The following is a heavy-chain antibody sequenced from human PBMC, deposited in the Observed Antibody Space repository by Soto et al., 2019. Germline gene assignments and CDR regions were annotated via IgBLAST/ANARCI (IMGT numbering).Heavy chain of an antibody. CDR1: GGSFSGYY. J-gene: IGHJ6*03. Sequence: SETLSLTCAVYGGSFSGYYWSWIRQPPGKGLEWIGEINHSGSTNYNPSLKSRVTISVDTSKNQFSLKLSSVTAADTAVYYCARERSQNYYYYYMDVSGKGTTVTVSS. V-gene: IGHV4-34*01. CDR2: INHSGST. CDR3: ARERSQNYYYYYMDV.